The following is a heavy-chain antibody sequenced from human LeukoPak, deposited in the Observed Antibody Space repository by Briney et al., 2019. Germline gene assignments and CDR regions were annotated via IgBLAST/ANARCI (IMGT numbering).Heavy chain of an antibody. V-gene: IGHV1-18*01. CDR1: GYTFTSYG. CDR2: ISAYNGNT. J-gene: IGHJ4*02. Sequence: ASVKVPCKVSGYTFTSYGISWVRQAPGQGLEWMGWISAYNGNTNYAQKLQGRVTMTTDTSTSTAYMELRSLRSDDTAVYYCARDDSVAGTDCWGQGTLVTVSS. D-gene: IGHD6-19*01. CDR3: ARDDSVAGTDC.